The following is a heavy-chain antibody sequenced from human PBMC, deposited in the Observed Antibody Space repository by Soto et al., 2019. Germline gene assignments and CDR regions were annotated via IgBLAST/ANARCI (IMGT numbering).Heavy chain of an antibody. J-gene: IGHJ6*02. CDR3: IQSRCGGDCLQSYASYYYYGMDV. Sequence: QITLKESGPTLVKPTQTLTLTCTFSAFSLSTGGVGVGWIRQPPGKALEWLALIYWDDDKRYSPSLRSRLTITKDTYNNQVVLTMTNMDPVDTAPYYCIQSRCGGDCLQSYASYYYYGMDVWGQGTTVTVSS. CDR2: IYWDDDK. CDR1: AFSLSTGGVG. D-gene: IGHD2-21*02. V-gene: IGHV2-5*02.